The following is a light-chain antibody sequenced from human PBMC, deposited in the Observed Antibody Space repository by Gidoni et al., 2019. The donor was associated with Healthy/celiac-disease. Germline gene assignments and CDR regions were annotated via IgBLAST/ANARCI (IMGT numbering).Light chain of an antibody. CDR3: QSYDSSLSGSTHV. CDR2: GNS. J-gene: IGLJ1*01. Sequence: QSVLTQPPSVSGAPGQRVTISCTGSSSNIRAGYDVHWYQQLPGTAPKLLIYGNSNRPSGVPDRFSGSKSGTSASLAITGLQAEDEADYYCQSYDSSLSGSTHVFGTGTKVTVL. V-gene: IGLV1-40*01. CDR1: SSNIRAGYD.